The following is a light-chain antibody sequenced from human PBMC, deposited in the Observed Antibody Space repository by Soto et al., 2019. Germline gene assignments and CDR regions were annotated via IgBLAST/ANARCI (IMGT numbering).Light chain of an antibody. Sequence: EIVLTQSPGTLSLSPGERATLSCRASQSVSSTFLAWYQQKPGQAPRLLIYGASSRATGFPDRFSGSGSGADFTLTISRLEPEDFAVYYCQQYGTSPITFGQGTRLEIK. CDR2: GAS. V-gene: IGKV3-20*01. CDR3: QQYGTSPIT. CDR1: QSVSSTF. J-gene: IGKJ5*01.